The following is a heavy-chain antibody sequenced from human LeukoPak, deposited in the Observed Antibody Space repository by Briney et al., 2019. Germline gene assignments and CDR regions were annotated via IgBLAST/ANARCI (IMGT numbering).Heavy chain of an antibody. V-gene: IGHV3-30*18. CDR1: GFTFTTYG. J-gene: IGHJ4*02. CDR2: ISYDGSYE. D-gene: IGHD1-26*01. Sequence: GGSLRLSCAASGFTFTTYGMHWVRQAPGKGLEWVAVISYDGSYEYYVDSVKGRFTISRDNSKNTLYLQMNSLRVEDTAYYYCAKAVLGGTTFDHWGQGTLVTVSS. CDR3: AKAVLGGTTFDH.